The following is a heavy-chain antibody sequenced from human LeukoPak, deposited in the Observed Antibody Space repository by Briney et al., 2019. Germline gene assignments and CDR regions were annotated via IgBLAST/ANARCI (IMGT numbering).Heavy chain of an antibody. CDR3: ARPSGYDSSGYSYYFDY. J-gene: IGHJ4*02. CDR2: IYYSGST. V-gene: IGHV4-59*08. D-gene: IGHD3-22*01. Sequence: SETLSLTCTVSGGSISSYYWSWIRQPPGKGLEWIGYIYYSGSTNYNPSLKSRVTISVDTSKNQFSLKLSSVTAADTAVYYCARPSGYDSSGYSYYFDYWGQGTLVTVSS. CDR1: GGSISSYY.